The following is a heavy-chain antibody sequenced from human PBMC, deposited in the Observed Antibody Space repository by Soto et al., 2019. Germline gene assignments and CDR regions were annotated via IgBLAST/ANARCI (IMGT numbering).Heavy chain of an antibody. D-gene: IGHD2-8*01. CDR1: GGSMSSHY. Sequence: SETLSLTCTVAGGSMSSHYWTWLRQPPGKGLEWIGYISYSGSTYYNPSLKSRVTISADTSRNQFSLKLSSVIAAGPALYFCATPPPHALVGYWRQAILVIVSS. V-gene: IGHV4-59*11. CDR2: ISYSGST. CDR3: ATPPPHALVGY. J-gene: IGHJ4*02.